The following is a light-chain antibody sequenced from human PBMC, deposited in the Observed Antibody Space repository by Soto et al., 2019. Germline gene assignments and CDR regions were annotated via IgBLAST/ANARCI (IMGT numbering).Light chain of an antibody. CDR1: SRDVGAYDY. V-gene: IGLV2-14*03. CDR3: CSYADGSIYF. CDR2: YVD. Sequence: QSVRTHPGSVCWSPGQSITIACTGTSRDVGAYDYVSWYLQYPDKAPQLLIYYVDHRPSGVSSRFSGSKSGNTASLTISGLQAEDEGDYYCCSYADGSIYFFGTGTKVTVL. J-gene: IGLJ1*01.